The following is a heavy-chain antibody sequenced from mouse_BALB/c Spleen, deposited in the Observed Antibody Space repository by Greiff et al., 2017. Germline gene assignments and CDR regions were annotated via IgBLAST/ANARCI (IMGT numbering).Heavy chain of an antibody. D-gene: IGHD2-1*01. J-gene: IGHJ3*01. Sequence: QVQLQQSAAELARPGASVKMSCKASGYTFTSYTMHWVKQRPGQGLEWIGYINPSSGYTEYNQKFKDKTTLTADKSSSTAYMQLSSLTSEDSAVYYCARVGGNYVFAYWGQGTLVTVSA. V-gene: IGHV1-4*02. CDR2: INPSSGYT. CDR1: GYTFTSYT. CDR3: ARVGGNYVFAY.